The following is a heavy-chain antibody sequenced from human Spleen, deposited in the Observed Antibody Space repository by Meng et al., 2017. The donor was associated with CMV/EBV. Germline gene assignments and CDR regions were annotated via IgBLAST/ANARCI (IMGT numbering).Heavy chain of an antibody. Sequence: GGSLRLSCAASGFTFDDYAMHWVRQAPGKGLEWVSGISWNSGSIGYADSVKGRFTISRDNAKNSLYLQMNSLRAEDTALYYCAKDINYYDYYGMDVWGQGTTVTVS. CDR1: GFTFDDYA. CDR2: ISWNSGSI. V-gene: IGHV3-9*01. CDR3: AKDINYYDYYGMDV. J-gene: IGHJ6*02.